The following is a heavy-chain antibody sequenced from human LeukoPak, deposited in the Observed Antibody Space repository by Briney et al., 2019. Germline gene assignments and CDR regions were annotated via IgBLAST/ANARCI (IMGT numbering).Heavy chain of an antibody. V-gene: IGHV4-59*08. CDR3: ARLGFSNSGSYLAPSDY. CDR1: GGSISSYY. Sequence: PSETLSLTCTVSGGSISSYYWSRIRQPPGKGLEWIGYIYYSGGTNYNPSLKSRVTISVDTSKNQFSLKLSSVTAADTAVYYCARLGFSNSGSYLAPSDYWGQGTLVTVSS. CDR2: IYYSGGT. D-gene: IGHD1-26*01. J-gene: IGHJ4*02.